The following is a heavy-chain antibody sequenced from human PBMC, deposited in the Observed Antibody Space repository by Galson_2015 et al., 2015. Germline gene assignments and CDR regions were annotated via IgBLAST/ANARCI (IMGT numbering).Heavy chain of an antibody. Sequence: SVKVSCKASGGTFSSYAISWVRQAPGQGLEWMGGIIPIFGTANYAQKFQGRVTITADESTSTAYMELSSLRSEDTAVYYCARSMITFGGVIVIPPYYYYYYMDVWGKGTTVTVSS. J-gene: IGHJ6*03. D-gene: IGHD3-16*02. V-gene: IGHV1-69*13. CDR1: GGTFSSYA. CDR3: ARSMITFGGVIVIPPYYYYYYMDV. CDR2: IIPIFGTA.